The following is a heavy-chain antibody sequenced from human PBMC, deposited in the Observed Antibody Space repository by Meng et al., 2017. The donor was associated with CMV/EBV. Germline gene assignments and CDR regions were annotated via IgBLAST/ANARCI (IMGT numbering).Heavy chain of an antibody. V-gene: IGHV3-48*03. CDR1: GFSFRPYE. CDR3: ARDVFRGEAFDI. J-gene: IGHJ3*02. D-gene: IGHD3-3*01. Sequence: GGSLRLSCEVSGFSFRPYEMNWVRQAPGKGLEWVSYISSSGSTTHYAESVKGRFTISRDNAKDSVYLQMNTLRAEDTSVYYCARDVFRGEAFDIWGQGTMVTVSS. CDR2: ISSSGSTT.